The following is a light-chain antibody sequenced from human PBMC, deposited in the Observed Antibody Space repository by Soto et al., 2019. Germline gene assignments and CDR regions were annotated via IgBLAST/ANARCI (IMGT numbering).Light chain of an antibody. J-gene: IGKJ5*01. Sequence: DIPMTQSPSSLSAAMGDRVTITCRASQDIKNYLNWDQHKPGAAPKLLIFGSSNLESGVPARFSGRGAGTEFNFSISSLQREDFATYYCQQGYSTTPLTFGQGTRVDIK. CDR3: QQGYSTTPLT. V-gene: IGKV1-39*01. CDR1: QDIKNY. CDR2: GSS.